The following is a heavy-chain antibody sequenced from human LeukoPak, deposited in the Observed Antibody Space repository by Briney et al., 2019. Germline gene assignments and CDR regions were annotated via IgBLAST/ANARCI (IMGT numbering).Heavy chain of an antibody. CDR3: ASTTDLEGYYYYGMDV. Sequence: SQTLSLTCTVSGGSISMGGDYWSWIRQHPVKGLEWFGYIYYSGSTYCNPSLKSRVTISVDTSKHQFSLKLSSVTAADTAVYYCASTTDLEGYYYYGMDVWGQGTTVTVSS. CDR2: IYYSGST. D-gene: IGHD3-3*01. CDR1: GGSISMGGDY. J-gene: IGHJ6*02. V-gene: IGHV4-31*03.